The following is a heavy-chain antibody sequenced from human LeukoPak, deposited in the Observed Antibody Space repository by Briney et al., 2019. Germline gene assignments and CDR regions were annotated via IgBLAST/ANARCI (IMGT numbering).Heavy chain of an antibody. V-gene: IGHV3-30*04. J-gene: IGHJ4*02. CDR1: GFTFSSYA. D-gene: IGHD6-19*01. CDR2: ISYDGSNK. Sequence: PGGSLRLSCAASGFTFSSYAMHWVRQAPGKGLEWVAVISYDGSNKYYADSVKGRFTISRDNSKNTLYLQMNSLRAEDTAVYYCARGWYLFDYWGQGTLVTVSS. CDR3: ARGWYLFDY.